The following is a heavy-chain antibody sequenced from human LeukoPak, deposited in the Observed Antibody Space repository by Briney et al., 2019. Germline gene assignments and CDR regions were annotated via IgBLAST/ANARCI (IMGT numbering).Heavy chain of an antibody. CDR2: ISSSGSPI. V-gene: IGHV3-11*04. CDR3: ARKRPTYVDP. CDR1: GFTFSDYY. Sequence: GGSLRLSCAASGFTFSDYYMTWIRQAPGKGLEWVSFISSSGSPIFYADSVKGRFTMSRDNAKNSLYLQMNSLRAEDTAVYYCARKRPTYVDPWGQGTLVTVSS. D-gene: IGHD3-16*01. J-gene: IGHJ5*02.